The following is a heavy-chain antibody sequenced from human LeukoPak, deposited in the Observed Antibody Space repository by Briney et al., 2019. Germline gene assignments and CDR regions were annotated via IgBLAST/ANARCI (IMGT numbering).Heavy chain of an antibody. CDR1: GGSFSGYY. Sequence: SETLSLTCAVYGGSFSGYYWSWIRQPAGKGLEWIGRIYTSGSTNYNPSLKSRVTMSVDTSKNQFSLKLSSVTAADTAVYYCARAGYSYGYSFDYWGQGTLVTVSS. CDR3: ARAGYSYGYSFDY. J-gene: IGHJ4*02. V-gene: IGHV4-59*10. CDR2: IYTSGST. D-gene: IGHD5-18*01.